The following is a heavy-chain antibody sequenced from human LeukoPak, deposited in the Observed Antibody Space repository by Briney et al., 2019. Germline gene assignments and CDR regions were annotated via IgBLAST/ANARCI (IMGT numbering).Heavy chain of an antibody. CDR3: ARDVAAAGTLALRWFDP. D-gene: IGHD6-13*01. Sequence: SETLSLTCTVSGGSISSYYWSWIRQPAGKGLEWIGRIYTSGSTNYNPSLKSRVTMSVDTSKNQFSLKLSSVTAADTAVYYCARDVAAAGTLALRWFDPGGQGTPVTVSS. CDR2: IYTSGST. CDR1: GGSISSYY. J-gene: IGHJ5*02. V-gene: IGHV4-4*07.